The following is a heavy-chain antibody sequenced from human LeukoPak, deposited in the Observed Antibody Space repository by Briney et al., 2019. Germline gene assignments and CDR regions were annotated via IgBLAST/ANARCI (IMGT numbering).Heavy chain of an antibody. Sequence: PGGSLTLSCAASAFTFNSYWMSWVRQTPGNGLQWVANIKEDGSEKYYVDSVKGRFTISRDNAKNSLYLQMNSLTAEDTAVYSCGRDRTRQAYWGQGTLVTVSS. J-gene: IGHJ4*02. CDR1: AFTFNSYW. D-gene: IGHD3-3*01. CDR2: IKEDGSEK. CDR3: GRDRTRQAY. V-gene: IGHV3-7*03.